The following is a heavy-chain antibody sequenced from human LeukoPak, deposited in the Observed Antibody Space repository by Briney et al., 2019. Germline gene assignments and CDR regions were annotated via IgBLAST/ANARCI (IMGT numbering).Heavy chain of an antibody. Sequence: SETLSLTCTVSGYSINSGYYWGWIRQPPGKGLEWIGSIWHTGSTYYNPSPKSRVTISVDTSKNQFSLKLTSVTAADTAVYYCARITDLSVATDYWGQGTLVTVSS. CDR1: GYSINSGYY. CDR2: IWHTGST. V-gene: IGHV4-38-2*02. D-gene: IGHD6-19*01. J-gene: IGHJ4*02. CDR3: ARITDLSVATDY.